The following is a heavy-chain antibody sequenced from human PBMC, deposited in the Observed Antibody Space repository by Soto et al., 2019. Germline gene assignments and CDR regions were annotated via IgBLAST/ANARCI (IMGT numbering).Heavy chain of an antibody. V-gene: IGHV4-31*03. CDR2: ISYSGST. D-gene: IGHD2-21*02. J-gene: IGHJ4*02. CDR3: ARVAGRAYCGGDCLDY. CDR1: GVSITSGDYY. Sequence: PSETLSLTCTVSGVSITSGDYYWSWIRQHPGKGLEWIGYISYSGSTYYNPSLKSRATISEDTSKNQFSLRLTSVTAADTAMYYCARVAGRAYCGGDCLDYWGQGALVT.